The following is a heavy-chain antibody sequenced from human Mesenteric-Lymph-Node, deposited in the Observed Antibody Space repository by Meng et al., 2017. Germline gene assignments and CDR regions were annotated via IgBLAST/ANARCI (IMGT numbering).Heavy chain of an antibody. Sequence: QVQLHQWGAGLLKPSETLSLTCAVYGGSFSGYYWSWIRQPPGKGLEWIGEINHSGSTNYNPSLKSRVTISVDTSKNQFSLKLSSVTAADTAVYYCARHIKDYYDSSGSLDYWGQGTLVTVSS. CDR2: INHSGST. J-gene: IGHJ4*02. D-gene: IGHD3-22*01. V-gene: IGHV4-34*01. CDR3: ARHIKDYYDSSGSLDY. CDR1: GGSFSGYY.